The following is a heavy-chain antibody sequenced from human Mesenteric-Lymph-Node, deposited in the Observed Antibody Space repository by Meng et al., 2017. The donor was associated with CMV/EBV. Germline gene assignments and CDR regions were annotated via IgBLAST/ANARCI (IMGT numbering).Heavy chain of an antibody. D-gene: IGHD3-9*01. CDR1: GFTVRSSY. Sequence: GESLKISCAASGFTVRSSYMHWVRQAPGKGLEWVSSIYTGGSTNYADSVKGRFTISRDNSKNTLHLQMDSLTPEDTAVYYCATGEILTGSDAFDIWGQGTMVTVSS. J-gene: IGHJ3*02. CDR2: IYTGGST. V-gene: IGHV3-66*02. CDR3: ATGEILTGSDAFDI.